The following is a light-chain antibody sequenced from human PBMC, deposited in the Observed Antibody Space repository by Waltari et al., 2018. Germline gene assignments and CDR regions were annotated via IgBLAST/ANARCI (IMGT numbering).Light chain of an antibody. V-gene: IGKV3-20*01. CDR2: RAA. Sequence: EIVLTQSPGTASLSPGERVTLSCRASQRVGSSSLAWYQQKPGQAPRLVIYRAARRATGIPDRFSGSASGTDFSLTISRLEPEDFAVYYCQQHGTLPATFGQGTKVEIK. CDR1: QRVGSSS. CDR3: QQHGTLPAT. J-gene: IGKJ1*01.